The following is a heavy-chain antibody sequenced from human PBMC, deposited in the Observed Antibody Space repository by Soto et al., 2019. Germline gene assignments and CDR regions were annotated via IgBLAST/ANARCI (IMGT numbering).Heavy chain of an antibody. CDR3: ARGYNWNDDESPEFGRPPSHLDY. V-gene: IGHV1-2*04. CDR2: INPNSGGT. CDR1: GYTFTGYY. J-gene: IGHJ4*02. Sequence: ASVKVSCKASGYTFTGYYMHWVRQAPGQGLEWMGWINPNSGGTNYAQKFQGWVTMTRDTSISTAYMELSRLRSDDTAVYYCARGYNWNDDESPEFGRPPSHLDYWGQGTLVTVSS. D-gene: IGHD1-1*01.